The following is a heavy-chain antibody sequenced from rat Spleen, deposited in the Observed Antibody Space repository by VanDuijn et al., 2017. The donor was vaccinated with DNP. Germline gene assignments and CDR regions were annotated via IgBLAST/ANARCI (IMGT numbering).Heavy chain of an antibody. CDR1: GYSITSNY. CDR2: ISYSGTT. J-gene: IGHJ1*01. D-gene: IGHD1-11*01. Sequence: EVQLQESGPGLVKPSQSLSLTCSVTGYSITSNYWGWIRKFPGNKMEWMGFISYSGTTSYHPSLKSRISITRDTSKNQFFLQLNSVTTEDTATYYCARGLNYGGYIYSWYFDFWGPGTMVTVSS. CDR3: ARGLNYGGYIYSWYFDF. V-gene: IGHV3-1*01.